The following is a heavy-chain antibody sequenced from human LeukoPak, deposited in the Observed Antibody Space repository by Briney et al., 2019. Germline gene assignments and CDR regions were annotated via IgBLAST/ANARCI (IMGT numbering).Heavy chain of an antibody. Sequence: PSETLSLTCAVSGYSISSDYYWGWIRQPPGKGLEWIGSIYYTGSTYYNSSLKSRVIISVDTSKNQFSLKLSSVTAADTAVYYCASRRAYHVYGYWGQGTLVTVSS. CDR1: GYSISSDYY. V-gene: IGHV4-38-2*01. D-gene: IGHD5/OR15-5a*01. CDR3: ASRRAYHVYGY. J-gene: IGHJ4*02. CDR2: IYYTGST.